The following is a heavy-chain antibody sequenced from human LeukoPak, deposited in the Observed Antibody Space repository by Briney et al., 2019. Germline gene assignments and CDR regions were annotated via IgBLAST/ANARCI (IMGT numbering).Heavy chain of an antibody. CDR2: ISSSSSYI. CDR3: AKDLVDYYFDY. D-gene: IGHD2-8*02. CDR1: GFTFSSYS. V-gene: IGHV3-21*01. J-gene: IGHJ4*02. Sequence: GGSLRLSCAASGFTFSSYSMNWVRQAPGKGLDGVSSISSSSSYIYYADSVKGRFTIPRDNSKNTLYLQMNRLRAEDTAVYYCAKDLVDYYFDYWGQGTLVTVSS.